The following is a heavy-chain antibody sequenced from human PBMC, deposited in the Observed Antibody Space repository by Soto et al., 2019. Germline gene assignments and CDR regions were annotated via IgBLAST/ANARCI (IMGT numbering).Heavy chain of an antibody. CDR3: ARDTRGYYDFWSGYYPSPHYYYGIDV. J-gene: IGHJ6*02. CDR1: GGSVSSGSYY. Sequence: SETLSLTCTVSGGSVSSGSYYWSWIRQPPGKGLEWIGYIYYSGSTNYNPSLKSRVTISVDTSKNQFSLKLSSVTAADTAVYYCARDTRGYYDFWSGYYPSPHYYYGIDVSGQGTTVTVSS. D-gene: IGHD3-3*01. CDR2: IYYSGST. V-gene: IGHV4-61*01.